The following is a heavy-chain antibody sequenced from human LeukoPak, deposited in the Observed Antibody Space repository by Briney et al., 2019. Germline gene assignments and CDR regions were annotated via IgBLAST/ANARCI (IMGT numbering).Heavy chain of an antibody. V-gene: IGHV4-59*12. CDR3: ARGSPQLKYSSSWSDY. J-gene: IGHJ4*02. CDR1: GGSISSYY. Sequence: PSETLSLTCTVSGGSISSYYWSWIRQPPGKGLEWIGYIYYSGSTNYNPSLKSRVTISVDTSKNQFSLKLSSVTAADTAMYYCARGSPQLKYSSSWSDYWGQGTLVTVSS. CDR2: IYYSGST. D-gene: IGHD6-13*01.